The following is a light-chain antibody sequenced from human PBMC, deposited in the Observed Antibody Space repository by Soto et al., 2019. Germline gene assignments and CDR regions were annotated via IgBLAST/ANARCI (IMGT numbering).Light chain of an antibody. J-gene: IGLJ2*01. CDR2: DVS. CDR3: SSSSSNSASVL. Sequence: QSALTQPPSVSGSPGQSITLSCRGSSADIGSHNRVSWYHQPPDTAPKLIIYDVSDRPSGVPYRFSGSKSANTASLSISGLQPEDEGVYYCSSSSSNSASVLFGGGTQLTVL. V-gene: IGLV2-18*02. CDR1: SADIGSHNR.